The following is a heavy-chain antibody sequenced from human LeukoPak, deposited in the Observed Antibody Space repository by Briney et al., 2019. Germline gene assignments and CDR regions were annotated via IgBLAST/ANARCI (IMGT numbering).Heavy chain of an antibody. V-gene: IGHV4-30-4*07. J-gene: IGHJ4*02. D-gene: IGHD3-10*01. CDR1: GDSLSSGGYS. CDR3: AREGYGSIDY. Sequence: PSQTLSLTCEVSGDSLSSGGYSWSWLRQPPGKGLEWIGYIRYSGSTYYNPSLKSRLTMSVEASKTQFSLRLSSVTAADTAVYYCAREGYGSIDYWGQGTLVTVSS. CDR2: IRYSGST.